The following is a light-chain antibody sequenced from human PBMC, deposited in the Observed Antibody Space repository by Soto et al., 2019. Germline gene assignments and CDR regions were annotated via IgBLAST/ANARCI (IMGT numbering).Light chain of an antibody. V-gene: IGKV3-15*01. Sequence: EIVMTQSPATLSVSPGERATLSCRASQSVGSNVAWYQQKPGQAPRLLIYGASTRVTGVPARFSGSGSGTEFTLTISSLQSGDFVVYYCQQYDNWPPVTFGQGTKVEIK. CDR1: QSVGSN. CDR2: GAS. J-gene: IGKJ1*01. CDR3: QQYDNWPPVT.